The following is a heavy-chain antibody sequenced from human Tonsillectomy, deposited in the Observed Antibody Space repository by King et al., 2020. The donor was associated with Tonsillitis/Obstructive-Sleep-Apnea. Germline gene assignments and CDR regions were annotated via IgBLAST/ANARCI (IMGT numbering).Heavy chain of an antibody. CDR3: ARVLDYYDSSCYRAFDI. CDR2: IKEDGSEK. V-gene: IGHV3-7*03. J-gene: IGHJ3*02. D-gene: IGHD3-22*01. CDR1: GFTFSSFW. Sequence: VQLVQSGGGLVQPGGSLRLSCAASGFTFSSFWMSWVRQAPGKGLEWVANIKEDGSEKYHVDSVKGRFTISRDNAKNSLYLQMNSLRAEDTAVYYCARVLDYYDSSCYRAFDIWGQGTMVTVSS.